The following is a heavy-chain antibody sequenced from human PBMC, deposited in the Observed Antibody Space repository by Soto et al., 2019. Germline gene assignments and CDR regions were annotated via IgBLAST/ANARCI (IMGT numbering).Heavy chain of an antibody. CDR2: INTDGSRT. J-gene: IGHJ4*02. V-gene: IGHV3-74*01. D-gene: IGHD1-1*01. CDR3: ARVWGTVSTSYYFDS. Sequence: GGSLRLSCAASGFTFSGYWLDWVRQAPGKGLVWVSRINTDGSRTTYADFVKGRFTMSRDNAKNTLYLQMNSLRAEDAAVYYCARVWGTVSTSYYFDSWGQGTLVTVSS. CDR1: GFTFSGYW.